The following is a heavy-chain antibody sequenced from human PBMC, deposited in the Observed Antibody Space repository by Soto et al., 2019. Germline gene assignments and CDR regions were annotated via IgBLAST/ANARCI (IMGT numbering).Heavy chain of an antibody. D-gene: IGHD3-22*01. CDR2: INPSGGST. J-gene: IGHJ4*02. CDR3: ARLDYYDSGGWQYFDY. V-gene: IGHV1-46*01. Sequence: EASVKVSCKASGYTFASYYMHWARQAPGQGIEWMGIINPSGGSTSYAQKFQGRVTMTRDTSTSTDYMELRSLRSDDMSVYYCARLDYYDSGGWQYFDYWGQGTLVTVSS. CDR1: GYTFASYY.